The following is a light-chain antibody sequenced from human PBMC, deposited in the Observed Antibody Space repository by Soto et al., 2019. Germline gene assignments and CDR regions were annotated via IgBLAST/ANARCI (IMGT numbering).Light chain of an antibody. Sequence: DIQMTQSPSTLSSSVGDRVTITCRASQSINGWLAWYQQKPGKAPKLLIYKASSLESGVPSRFSGSGSGTEFTLTISSLQPDDFATYYCQQYYNYAWTFGQGTKLEIK. V-gene: IGKV1-5*03. CDR1: QSINGW. J-gene: IGKJ1*01. CDR2: KAS. CDR3: QQYYNYAWT.